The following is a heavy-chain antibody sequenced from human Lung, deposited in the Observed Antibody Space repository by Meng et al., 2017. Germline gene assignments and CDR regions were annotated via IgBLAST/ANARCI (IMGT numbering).Heavy chain of an antibody. CDR3: ARGPTTMAHDFDY. CDR1: GGSFSDYY. Sequence: QAQLQRWGAGLLKPSETLSLTCVVSGGSFSDYYWSWIRQPPGKGLEWIGEINHSGSTNYNPSLESRATISVDTSQNNLSLKLSSVTAADSAVYYCARGPTTMAHDFDYWGQEPWSPSPQ. D-gene: IGHD4-11*01. CDR2: INHSGST. V-gene: IGHV4-34*01. J-gene: IGHJ4*01.